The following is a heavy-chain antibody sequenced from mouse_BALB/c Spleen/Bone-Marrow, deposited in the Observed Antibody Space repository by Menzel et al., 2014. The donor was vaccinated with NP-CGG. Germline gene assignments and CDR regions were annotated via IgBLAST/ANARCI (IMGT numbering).Heavy chain of an antibody. CDR3: ARLSYYGRFAY. V-gene: IGHV4-1*02. CDR2: INLDSSTI. J-gene: IGHJ3*01. Sequence: EVKLVESGGGLVQPGGSLKLSCAASGFDFSRYWMSWVRQAPGKGLEWIGEINLDSSTINYTPSLKDKFIISRDNAKNTLYLQMSKVRSEDTAPYYCARLSYYGRFAYWGQGTLVTVSA. D-gene: IGHD1-1*01. CDR1: GFDFSRYW.